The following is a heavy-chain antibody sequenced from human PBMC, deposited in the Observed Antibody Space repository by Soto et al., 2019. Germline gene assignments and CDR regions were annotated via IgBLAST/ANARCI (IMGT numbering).Heavy chain of an antibody. D-gene: IGHD3-3*01. J-gene: IGHJ6*02. CDR2: ISGSGGRI. Sequence: GGSLRLSCAASGFTFSSYAVSWVRQAPGKGLEWVSTISGSGGRIYYADSVKGRFTISRDTSKNTLYLQMNSLRAEDTAVYYCARADRLSIFGVVRYYYYGMDVWGQGTTVTVSS. V-gene: IGHV3-23*01. CDR1: GFTFSSYA. CDR3: ARADRLSIFGVVRYYYYGMDV.